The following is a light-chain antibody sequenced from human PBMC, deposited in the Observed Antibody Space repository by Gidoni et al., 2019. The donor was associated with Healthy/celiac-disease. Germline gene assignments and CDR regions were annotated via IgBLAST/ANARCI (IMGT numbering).Light chain of an antibody. V-gene: IGKV3-11*01. CDR3: QQRSNWPPYT. J-gene: IGKJ2*01. CDR1: QSVSSY. Sequence: EIVLTQSPATLSLSPGERATLSCRASQSVSSYLAWYQQKPGQAPRLLIYDASNRAHGITARFSRSGSGTDFTLTISSLEPEYFAVYYCQQRSNWPPYTFGQGTKLEIK. CDR2: DAS.